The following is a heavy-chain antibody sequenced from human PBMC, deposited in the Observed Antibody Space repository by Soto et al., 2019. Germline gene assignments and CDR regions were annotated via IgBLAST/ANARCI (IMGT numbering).Heavy chain of an antibody. J-gene: IGHJ4*02. D-gene: IGHD6-6*01. CDR3: ARHGGIEARPQPCNY. Sequence: PSETLSLTCTVSGGSISSGGYYWSWIRHHPGKGLEWIGYIYYSGSTYYNPSLKSRVTISVDTSKNQFSLKLSSVTAADTAVYYCARHGGIEARPQPCNYRGQGTLVIVAS. CDR1: GGSISSGGYY. CDR2: IYYSGST. V-gene: IGHV4-31*02.